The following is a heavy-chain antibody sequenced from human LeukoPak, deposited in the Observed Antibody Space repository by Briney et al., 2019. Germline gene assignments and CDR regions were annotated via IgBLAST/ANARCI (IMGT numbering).Heavy chain of an antibody. CDR1: GGSFSGYY. J-gene: IGHJ6*03. V-gene: IGHV4-34*01. Sequence: SETLSLTCAVYGGSFSGYYWSWIRQPPGKGLEWIGEINHSGSTNYNPSLKSRVTISVDTSKNQFSLKLGSVTAADTAVYYCASFYCSGGSCYQYYYYYYMDVWGKGTTVTISS. CDR3: ASFYCSGGSCYQYYYYYYMDV. D-gene: IGHD2-15*01. CDR2: INHSGST.